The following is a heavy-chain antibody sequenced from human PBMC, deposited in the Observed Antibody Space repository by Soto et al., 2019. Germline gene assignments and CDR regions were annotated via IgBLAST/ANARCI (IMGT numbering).Heavy chain of an antibody. CDR2: IYYSGST. D-gene: IGHD5-12*01. CDR1: GGSISSYY. J-gene: IGHJ6*02. V-gene: IGHV4-59*01. CDR3: ARGREMATTSFRYFYYGLDV. Sequence: SETLSLTRTVSGGSISSYYWSWIRQPPGKGLEWIGYIYYSGSTKYNPSLQSRVTMSVDTSKNQFSLSLTSVTAADTAIYYCARGREMATTSFRYFYYGLDVWGQGTKVTVSS.